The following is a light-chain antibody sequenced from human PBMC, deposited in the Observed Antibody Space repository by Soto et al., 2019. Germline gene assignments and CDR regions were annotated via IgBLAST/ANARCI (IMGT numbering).Light chain of an antibody. CDR1: QSVSSSY. CDR3: QQYGRSPFT. V-gene: IGKV3-20*01. J-gene: IGKJ3*01. Sequence: EIVLTQSPGTLSLSPGERATLSCRASQSVSSSYLAWYQQKPGQAPRLLIYGASSRATGIPGRFSGSGSGTDFTLTISRLEREDFAVYYCQQYGRSPFTFGPGTKVFIK. CDR2: GAS.